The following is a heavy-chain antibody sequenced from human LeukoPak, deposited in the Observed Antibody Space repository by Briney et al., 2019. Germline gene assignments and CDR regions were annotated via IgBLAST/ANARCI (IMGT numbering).Heavy chain of an antibody. CDR2: IYTSGST. V-gene: IGHV4-4*07. CDR1: GGSISSYY. D-gene: IGHD5-18*01. J-gene: IGHJ4*02. CDR3: ARGLRGYSYGQDY. Sequence: SETLSLTCTVSGGSISSYYWSWLRQPAGKGLEWIGRIYTSGSTNYNPSLQSRVTMSVDTSKNQFSLKLSSVTAADTAVYYCARGLRGYSYGQDYWGQGTLVTVSS.